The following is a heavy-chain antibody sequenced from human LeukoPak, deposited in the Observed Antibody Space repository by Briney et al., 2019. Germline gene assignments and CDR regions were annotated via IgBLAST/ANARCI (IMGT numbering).Heavy chain of an antibody. CDR3: ARDGNYYDPTYYFDY. D-gene: IGHD3-22*01. V-gene: IGHV3-21*01. CDR1: GFTVSSNY. Sequence: GGSLRLSCAASGFTVSSNYMSWVRQTPGKGLEWVSSISSSSSYIYYADSVKGRFTISRDNAKNSLYLQMNSLRAEDTAVYYCARDGNYYDPTYYFDYWGQGTLVTVSS. CDR2: ISSSSSYI. J-gene: IGHJ4*02.